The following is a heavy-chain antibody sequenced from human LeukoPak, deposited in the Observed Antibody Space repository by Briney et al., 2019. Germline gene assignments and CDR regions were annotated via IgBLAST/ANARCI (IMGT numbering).Heavy chain of an antibody. CDR3: ARDAVETSGWYAQWFAP. CDR1: GFTFSSYA. J-gene: IGHJ5*02. CDR2: ISYDGSNK. V-gene: IGHV3-30*04. Sequence: PGGALRLSCAASGFTFSSYAMHWVRQAPGKGLEGVAVISYDGSNKYYADCVKGRFTISRDNAKNTLYLQMNSLRAEDTAIYYCARDAVETSGWYAQWFAPSDQPPLVTVSS. D-gene: IGHD6-19*01.